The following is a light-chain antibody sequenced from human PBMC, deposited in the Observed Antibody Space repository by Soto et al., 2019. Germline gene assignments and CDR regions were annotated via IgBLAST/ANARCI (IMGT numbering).Light chain of an antibody. CDR2: DDA. CDR3: QVWDVSSVHVV. J-gene: IGLJ1*01. CDR1: NIGSKS. Sequence: SYELTQPPSVSVAPGQTARITCGGINIGSKSVHWYRQKPGQAPVLVVYDDADRPSGIPERFSGSNSGNTAALTISRVEAGDEADYFCQVWDVSSVHVVFGTGTKVTVL. V-gene: IGLV3-21*02.